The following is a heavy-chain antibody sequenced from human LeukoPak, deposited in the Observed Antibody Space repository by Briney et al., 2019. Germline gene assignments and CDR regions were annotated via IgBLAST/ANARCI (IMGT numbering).Heavy chain of an antibody. V-gene: IGHV4-59*01. CDR3: ARVRELLWFGVFDY. CDR1: GGSISSYY. CDR2: IYYSGST. J-gene: IGHJ4*02. D-gene: IGHD3-10*01. Sequence: SSETLSLTCTVSGGSISSYYWSWIRQPPGKGLEWIGYIYYSGSTNYNPSLKSRVTISVDTSKNQFSLKLSSVTAADTAVYYCARVRELLWFGVFDYWGQGTLVTVSS.